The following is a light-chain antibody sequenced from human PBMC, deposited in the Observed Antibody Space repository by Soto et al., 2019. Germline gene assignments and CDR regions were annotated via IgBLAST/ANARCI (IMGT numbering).Light chain of an antibody. CDR1: QAIGDT. CDR2: DTS. J-gene: IGKJ4*01. V-gene: IGKV3-15*01. CDR3: QPYNNWPLT. Sequence: EVVMRQSLATLSVSPGEGATMYCRACQAIGDTVAWYQHQPGQTPRLPIYDTSTRATGVPTRFSGSRSGAEFTLSSNSLQSEDFAVYYCQPYNNWPLTFGGGTKVDIK.